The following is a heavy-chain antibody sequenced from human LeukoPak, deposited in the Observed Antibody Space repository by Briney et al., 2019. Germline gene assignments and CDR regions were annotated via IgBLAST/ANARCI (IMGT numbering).Heavy chain of an antibody. V-gene: IGHV4-34*01. CDR2: INHSGST. CDR3: ARGGSGYRSSWYNI. Sequence: PSETLSLTCAVYGGSFSGHYWSWIRQPPGKGLEWIGEINHSGSTNYTPSLKSRVTISVDTTKNQFCLKLSSVSAADTGVYYCARGGSGYRSSWYNIWGQGTLVTVSS. D-gene: IGHD6-13*01. J-gene: IGHJ4*02. CDR1: GGSFSGHY.